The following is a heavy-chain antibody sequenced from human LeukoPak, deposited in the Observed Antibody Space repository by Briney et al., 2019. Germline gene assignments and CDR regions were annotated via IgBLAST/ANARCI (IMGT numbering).Heavy chain of an antibody. CDR3: ARMGIAAVGAYYFDY. D-gene: IGHD6-13*01. J-gene: IGHJ4*02. CDR2: ISGSGTFT. Sequence: PGGSLRLSCAASGFTFRDYYMSWIRQAPGKGLEWVSHISGSGTFTNYADSVKGRFTISRDNAGNSLYLQMASLRAEDTAVYYCARMGIAAVGAYYFDYWGQGTLVAVSS. V-gene: IGHV3-11*06. CDR1: GFTFRDYY.